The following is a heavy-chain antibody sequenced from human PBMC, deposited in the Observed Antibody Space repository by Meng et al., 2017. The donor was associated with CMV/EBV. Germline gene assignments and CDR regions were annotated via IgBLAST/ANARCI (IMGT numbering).Heavy chain of an antibody. J-gene: IGHJ6*02. D-gene: IGHD2-2*01. CDR1: GFTFSSYG. V-gene: IGHV3-33*01. CDR3: ARQLQFGEYGMDV. CDR2: IWYDGSNK. Sequence: GESLKISCAASGFTFSSYGMHWVRQAPGKGLEWVAVIWYDGSNKYYADSVKGRFTISRDNSKNTLYLQMNSLRAEDTAVYYCARQLQFGEYGMDVWGQGTTVTVSS.